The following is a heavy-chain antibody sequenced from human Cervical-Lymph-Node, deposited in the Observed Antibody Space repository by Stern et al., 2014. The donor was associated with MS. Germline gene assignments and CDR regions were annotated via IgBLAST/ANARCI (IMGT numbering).Heavy chain of an antibody. CDR1: GFTFSSYG. D-gene: IGHD1-26*01. Sequence: VQLVESGGGVVQPGRSLRLSCAASGFTFSSYGMHWVRQAPGKGLEWVAVIWYDGSNKYYADSVKGRFTISRDNSKNTLYLQMNSLRAEDTAVYYCARQLRSPYYEYYFDYWGQGTLVTVSS. J-gene: IGHJ4*02. CDR3: ARQLRSPYYEYYFDY. CDR2: IWYDGSNK. V-gene: IGHV3-33*01.